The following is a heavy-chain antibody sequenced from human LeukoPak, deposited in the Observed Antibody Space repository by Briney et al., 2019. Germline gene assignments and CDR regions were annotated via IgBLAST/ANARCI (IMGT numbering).Heavy chain of an antibody. CDR3: AELGITMIGGV. V-gene: IGHV4-39*01. D-gene: IGHD3-10*02. Sequence: SETLSLTCTVSGGSISSSSYYWGWIRRPPGKGLEWIGSIYYSGSTYYNPSLKSRVTISVDTSKNQFSLKLSSVTAADTAVYYCAELGITMIGGVWGKGTTVTISS. CDR1: GGSISSSSYY. J-gene: IGHJ6*04. CDR2: IYYSGST.